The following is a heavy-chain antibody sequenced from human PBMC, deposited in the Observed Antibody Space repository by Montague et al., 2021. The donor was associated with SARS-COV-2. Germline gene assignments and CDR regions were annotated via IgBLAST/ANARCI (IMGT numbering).Heavy chain of an antibody. J-gene: IGHJ4*02. Sequence: TDYNPSLESLLTMSLDTSKNQFSLKVNSVTAADTARYYCARGVVAAPPVVDYWGLGTLVNVSS. V-gene: IGHV4-4*07. D-gene: IGHD2-15*01. CDR3: ARGVVAAPPVVDY. CDR2: T.